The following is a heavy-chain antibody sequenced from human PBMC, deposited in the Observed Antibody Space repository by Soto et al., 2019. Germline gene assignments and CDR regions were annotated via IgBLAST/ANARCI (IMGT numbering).Heavy chain of an antibody. CDR2: ISGSGGLT. D-gene: IGHD1-1*01. CDR1: GFPFSSYA. J-gene: IGHJ4*02. Sequence: GGSLRLSCAASGFPFSSYAMTWVRQAPGKGLEWVSGISGSGGLTYYADSVQGRFTISRDNSKNTLYLQMNSLRADDTAVYYCAKSLSASHNYFFDYWGQGTVVTVSS. CDR3: AKSLSASHNYFFDY. V-gene: IGHV3-23*01.